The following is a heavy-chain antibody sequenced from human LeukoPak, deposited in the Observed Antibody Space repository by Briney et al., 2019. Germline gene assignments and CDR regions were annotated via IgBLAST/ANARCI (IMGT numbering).Heavy chain of an antibody. CDR2: IYYSGST. J-gene: IGHJ3*02. D-gene: IGHD3-22*01. CDR3: ARGDDSSGYYLSGAFDI. Sequence: SETLSLTCTVSGGSVNSYYWSWVRQPPGKGLEWIGYIYYSGSTNYNPSLKSRVTISVDTSKNQFSLKLSSVTAADTAVYYCARGDDSSGYYLSGAFDIWGQGTMVTVSS. V-gene: IGHV4-59*02. CDR1: GGSVNSYY.